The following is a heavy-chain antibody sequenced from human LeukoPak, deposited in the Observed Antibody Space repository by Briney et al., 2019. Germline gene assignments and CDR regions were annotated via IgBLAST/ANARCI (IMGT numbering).Heavy chain of an antibody. CDR1: GFTFSSYW. D-gene: IGHD3-3*01. CDR2: IKQDGSEK. J-gene: IGHJ4*02. Sequence: PGGSLRLSCAASGFTFSSYWMSWVRQAPGKGLEWVANIKQDGSEKYYVDSVEGRFTISRDNAKNSLYLQMNSLRAEDTAVYYCAGPSTYYDFWSGLNWGQGTLVTVSS. V-gene: IGHV3-7*01. CDR3: AGPSTYYDFWSGLN.